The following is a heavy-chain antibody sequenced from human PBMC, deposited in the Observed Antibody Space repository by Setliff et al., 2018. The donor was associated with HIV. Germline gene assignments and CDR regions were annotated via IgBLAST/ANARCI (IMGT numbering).Heavy chain of an antibody. CDR2: IYYSGST. J-gene: IGHJ5*02. Sequence: SETLSLTCTVSGYPISSGYYWGWIRQPPGKGLEWIGYIYYSGSTNYNPSLKSRVTISVDTSKNQFSLKLTSVTAADTAVYYCARDIWAYGLMGSWGQGTLVTVSS. V-gene: IGHV4-38-2*02. D-gene: IGHD4-17*01. CDR3: ARDIWAYGLMGS. CDR1: GYPISSGYY.